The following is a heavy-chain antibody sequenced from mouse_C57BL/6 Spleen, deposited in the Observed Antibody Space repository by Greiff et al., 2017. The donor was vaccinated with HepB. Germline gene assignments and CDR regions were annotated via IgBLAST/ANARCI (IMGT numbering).Heavy chain of an antibody. V-gene: IGHV2-5*01. J-gene: IGHJ3*01. CDR2: IWRGGST. CDR1: GFSLTSYG. D-gene: IGHD3-2*02. CDR3: AKDDSSGYGWFAY. Sequence: VQLQQSGPGLVQPSQSLSITCTVSGFSLTSYGIHWVRQSPGKGLEWLGVIWRGGSTDYNAAFMSRLSITKDNSKSQVFFKMNSLQADDTAIYYCAKDDSSGYGWFAYWGQGTLVTVSA.